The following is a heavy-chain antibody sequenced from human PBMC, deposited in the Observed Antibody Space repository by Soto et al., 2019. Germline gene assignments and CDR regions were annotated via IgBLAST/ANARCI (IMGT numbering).Heavy chain of an antibody. J-gene: IGHJ6*02. CDR1: GGSFSGYY. V-gene: IGHV4-34*01. CDR3: ATGRRGYSHGGYYYYYGMDV. D-gene: IGHD5-18*01. Sequence: PSETLSLTCAVYGGSFSGYYWSWIRQPPGKGLEWIGEINHSGSTNYNPSLKSRVTISVDTSKNQFSLKLSSVTAADTAVYYCATGRRGYSHGGYYYYYGMDVWGQGTKVTVYS. CDR2: INHSGST.